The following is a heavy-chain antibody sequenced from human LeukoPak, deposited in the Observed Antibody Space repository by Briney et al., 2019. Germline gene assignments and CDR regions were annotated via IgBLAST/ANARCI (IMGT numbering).Heavy chain of an antibody. V-gene: IGHV3-21*01. CDR2: ISSSSSYI. J-gene: IGHJ4*02. CDR3: ARTGTDDYFDY. CDR1: GFTFSSYS. Sequence: GGSLRLSCAASGFTFSSYSMNWVRQAPGKGLEWVSSISSSSSYIYYADSVKGRFTISRDNAKDSLYLQMNSLRAEDTAVYYCARTGTDDYFDYWGQGTLVTVSS. D-gene: IGHD1-1*01.